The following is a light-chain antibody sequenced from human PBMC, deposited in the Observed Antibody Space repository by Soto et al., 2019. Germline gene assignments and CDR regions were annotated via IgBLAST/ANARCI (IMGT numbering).Light chain of an antibody. CDR1: QSVSSSN. CDR3: QQYGSSPLT. V-gene: IGKV3-20*01. J-gene: IGKJ4*01. Sequence: EIVLTQSPGTLSLSPGERATLSCRASQSVSSSNLAWYQQKPGQPPRLLIYDASSRATGIPDRFSGSGSGTDFTLTISRLEPEDFAVYFCQQYGSSPLTFGGGTKVEIK. CDR2: DAS.